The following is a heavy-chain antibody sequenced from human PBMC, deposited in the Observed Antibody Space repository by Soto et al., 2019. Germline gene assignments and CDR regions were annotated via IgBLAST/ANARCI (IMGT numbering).Heavy chain of an antibody. CDR2: INPSGGST. CDR1: GYTFTSYY. V-gene: IGHV1-46*01. D-gene: IGHD3-22*01. Sequence: QVQLVQSGAEVKKPGASVKVSCKASGYTFTSYYMHCVRQAPGKGLEWMGIINPSGGSTRHAQKFKGRVTMTRETSTSTVYMELSSLRSEDTAVYYCSSNYYDRSGYYFDYWGQGTLVTVSS. J-gene: IGHJ4*02. CDR3: SSNYYDRSGYYFDY.